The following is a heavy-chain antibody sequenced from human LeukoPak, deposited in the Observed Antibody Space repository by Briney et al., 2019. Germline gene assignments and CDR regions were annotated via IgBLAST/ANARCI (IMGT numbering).Heavy chain of an antibody. D-gene: IGHD3-10*01. CDR1: GFTFSSYW. J-gene: IGHJ6*03. V-gene: IGHV3-7*01. Sequence: PGGSLRLSCAASGFTFSSYWMSWVRQAPGTGLEWVANINQDGNEKYSVDSVKGRFTVSRDNAKNSPYLEMNSLRADDTGVYYCALSMVRGPFSFYYYMDVWGQGTTVTVSS. CDR2: INQDGNEK. CDR3: ALSMVRGPFSFYYYMDV.